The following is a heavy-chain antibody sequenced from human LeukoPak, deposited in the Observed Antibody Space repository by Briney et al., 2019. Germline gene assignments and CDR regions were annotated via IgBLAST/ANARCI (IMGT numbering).Heavy chain of an antibody. J-gene: IGHJ4*02. CDR3: AKDSGSYQLGYYFDY. D-gene: IGHD1-26*01. CDR2: IGGGGVDT. V-gene: IGHV3-23*01. CDR1: GFTFSSYA. Sequence: PWGSLRLSCAASGFTFSSYAMSWVRQAPGKGLEWVSSIGGGGVDTYYADSVKGRFTISRDNAKNSLYLQMNSLRAEDMALYYCAKDSGSYQLGYYFDYWGQGTLVTVSS.